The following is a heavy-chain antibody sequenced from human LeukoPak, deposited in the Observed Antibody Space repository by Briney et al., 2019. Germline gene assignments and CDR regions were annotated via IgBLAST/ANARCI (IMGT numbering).Heavy chain of an antibody. D-gene: IGHD2-15*01. Sequence: SEILSLTCTVSGGSISSYYWSWIRQPPGKGLEWIGYIYYSGSTNYNPSLKSRVTISVDTSKNQFSLKLSSVTAADTAVYYCARMVGYYFDYWGQGTLVTVSS. CDR3: ARMVGYYFDY. J-gene: IGHJ4*02. V-gene: IGHV4-59*01. CDR2: IYYSGST. CDR1: GGSISSYY.